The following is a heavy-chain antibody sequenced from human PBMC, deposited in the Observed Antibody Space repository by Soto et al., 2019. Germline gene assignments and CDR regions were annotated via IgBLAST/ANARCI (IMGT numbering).Heavy chain of an antibody. J-gene: IGHJ3*02. D-gene: IGHD3-22*01. V-gene: IGHV2-5*01. CDR3: AHDWVNSYDGGVRYPYDAFDI. Sequence: QITLKESGPTLVKPTQTLTLTCTFSGFSLSTSGVGVGWIRQPPGKALEWLALIYWNDDKRYSPSLTNRLTITKDTSKNQVVLTTTNMGPVDTATYYCAHDWVNSYDGGVRYPYDAFDIWGQGTMVTVSS. CDR2: IYWNDDK. CDR1: GFSLSTSGVG.